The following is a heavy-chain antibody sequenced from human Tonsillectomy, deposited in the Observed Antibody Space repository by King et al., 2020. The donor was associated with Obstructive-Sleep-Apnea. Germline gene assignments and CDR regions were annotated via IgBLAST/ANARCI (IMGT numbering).Heavy chain of an antibody. CDR3: ATGYFDY. J-gene: IGHJ4*02. Sequence: VQLQQWGAGLLKPSETLSLTCAAYGGSFSGYYWSWIRQPPGKGLEWMGEINHSGRTNYNPSLKSRVTIPVDTSKNQFSLKLSSVTAADTAVYYCATGYFDYWGQGTLVIVSS. CDR2: INHSGRT. CDR1: GGSFSGYY. D-gene: IGHD7-27*01. V-gene: IGHV4-34*01.